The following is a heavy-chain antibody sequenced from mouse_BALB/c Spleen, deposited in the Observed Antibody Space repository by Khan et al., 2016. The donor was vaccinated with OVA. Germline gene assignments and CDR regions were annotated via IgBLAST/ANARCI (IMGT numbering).Heavy chain of an antibody. J-gene: IGHJ2*01. V-gene: IGHV1-4*01. CDR1: GYTFINYS. CDR3: ARRGLGWDFDY. CDR2: INPSTGYT. Sequence: VQLQQSGAELAKPGASVKMSCKASGYTFINYSILWVKQRPGQGLEWIGYINPSTGYTEYNQNFKDKATLTADKSSSTSYMQLSSLTSEDSAVFYCARRGLGWDFDYWGQGTTLTVSA. D-gene: IGHD3-3*01.